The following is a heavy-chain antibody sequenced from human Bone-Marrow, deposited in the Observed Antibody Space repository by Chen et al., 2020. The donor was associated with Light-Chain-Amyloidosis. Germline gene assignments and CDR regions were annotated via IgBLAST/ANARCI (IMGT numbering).Heavy chain of an antibody. CDR2: SYPDDSDA. J-gene: IGHJ4*02. CDR3: ARRRDGYNFDY. V-gene: IGHV5-51*01. D-gene: IGHD5-12*01. Sequence: QLEQTGPEARKPGESLKISCKGSGYTFPNYRIGWVRQMPGKGLEWMGVSYPDDSDARYSPSFEGKVTISADKSITTAYLQWRSLKASDTAMYYCARRRDGYNFDYWGQGTLVTVSS. CDR1: GYTFPNYR.